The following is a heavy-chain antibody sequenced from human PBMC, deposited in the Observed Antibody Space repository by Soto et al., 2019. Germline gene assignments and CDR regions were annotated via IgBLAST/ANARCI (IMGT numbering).Heavy chain of an antibody. CDR3: ARHSEDTVTPDF. D-gene: IGHD4-17*01. CDR2: IYPGDSEI. Sequence: GESLKISCKASGYSFTSYWIGWVRQVPGEGLEWMGIIYPGDSEIRYNPSFQGQVTISADKSITTAYLQWSRLAASDTAMYYCARHSEDTVTPDFWGQGTLVTVSS. V-gene: IGHV5-51*01. CDR1: GYSFTSYW. J-gene: IGHJ4*02.